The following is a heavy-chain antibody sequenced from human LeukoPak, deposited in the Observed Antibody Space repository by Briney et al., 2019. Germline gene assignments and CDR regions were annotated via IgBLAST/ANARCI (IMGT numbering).Heavy chain of an antibody. D-gene: IGHD6-19*01. CDR2: IIPFSGIV. Sequence: SVKVSCKVSGGTFSTYALSWVRQAPGQGLEWMGGIIPFSGIVNYAQKFQGRVTITADESTSTAYMALSSLRSEDTAIYYCARAYSSGWFPHFGDYWGQGTLVTVSS. CDR1: GGTFSTYA. J-gene: IGHJ4*02. V-gene: IGHV1-69*01. CDR3: ARAYSSGWFPHFGDY.